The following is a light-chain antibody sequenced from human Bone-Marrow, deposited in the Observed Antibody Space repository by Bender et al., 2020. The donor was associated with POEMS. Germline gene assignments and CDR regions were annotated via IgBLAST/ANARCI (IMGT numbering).Light chain of an antibody. J-gene: IGLJ2*01. CDR1: SSDVGGYNY. CDR2: EDN. V-gene: IGLV2-11*01. CDR3: CSYGPGVV. Sequence: QSALTQPRSVSGSPGQSVTISCTGTSSDVGGYNYVSWYQQHPGKAPKLIIYEDNKRPSGVSNRFSGSKSGNTASLTISGLQAEDEADYYCCSYGPGVVFGGGTKLTVL.